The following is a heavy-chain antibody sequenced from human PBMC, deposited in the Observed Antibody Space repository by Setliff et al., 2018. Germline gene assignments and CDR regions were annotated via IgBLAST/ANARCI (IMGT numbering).Heavy chain of an antibody. J-gene: IGHJ4*02. V-gene: IGHV1-3*04. CDR3: ARGNSNYYLFDY. CDR2: INTGNANT. D-gene: IGHD4-4*01. CDR1: GYTFTNYA. Sequence: ASVKVSCKASGYTFTNYAIHWVRQAPGQRPEWMGWINTGNANTKYSQKFQGRVTITRDASASTAYMELRSLRSDDTAVYYCARGNSNYYLFDYWGQGTLVTVSS.